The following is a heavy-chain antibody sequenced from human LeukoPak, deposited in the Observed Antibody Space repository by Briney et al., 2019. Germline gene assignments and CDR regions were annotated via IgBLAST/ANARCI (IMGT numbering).Heavy chain of an antibody. CDR3: ARAITIYYGMDV. CDR2: IIPIPGIA. Sequence: GSSVKVSCKASGGTFSSYAISWVRQAPGQGLEWMGRIIPIPGIANYAQKFQGRVTITADKSTSTAYMELSSLRSEDTAVYYCARAITIYYGMDVWGQGTTVTVSS. CDR1: GGTFSSYA. D-gene: IGHD3-3*01. V-gene: IGHV1-69*04. J-gene: IGHJ6*02.